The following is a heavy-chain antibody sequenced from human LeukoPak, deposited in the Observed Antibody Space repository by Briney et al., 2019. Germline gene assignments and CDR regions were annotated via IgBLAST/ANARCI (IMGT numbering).Heavy chain of an antibody. CDR3: ARDGDFWSAQGAFDI. CDR1: GFTFSSYA. J-gene: IGHJ3*02. D-gene: IGHD3-3*01. CDR2: ISYDGSNK. Sequence: QAGRSLRLSCAASGFTFSSYAMHWVRQAPGKGLEWVAVISYDGSNKYYADSVKGRFTISRDNAKNSLYLQMNSLRAEDTAVYYCARDGDFWSAQGAFDIWGQGTMVTVSS. V-gene: IGHV3-30-3*01.